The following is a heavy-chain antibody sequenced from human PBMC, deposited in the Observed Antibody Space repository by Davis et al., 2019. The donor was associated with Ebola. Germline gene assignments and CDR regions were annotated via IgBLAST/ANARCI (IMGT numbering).Heavy chain of an antibody. J-gene: IGHJ4*02. Sequence: GESLKISCAASGFTFSNYAMHWVRQAPAKGLEWVSCIRYDGSNEYYADSVKGRFTISRDSSKNMLYLQMNSLRGEDTAVYYCARDDLSSGWYGIDYWGQGTLVTVSS. D-gene: IGHD6-19*01. CDR2: IRYDGSNE. CDR3: ARDDLSSGWYGIDY. CDR1: GFTFSNYA. V-gene: IGHV3-30*02.